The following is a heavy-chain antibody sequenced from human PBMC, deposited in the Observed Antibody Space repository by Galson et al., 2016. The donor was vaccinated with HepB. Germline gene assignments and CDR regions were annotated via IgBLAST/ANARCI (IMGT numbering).Heavy chain of an antibody. J-gene: IGHJ4*02. CDR1: GFTLSNYA. Sequence: SLRLSCAASGFTLSNYAMSWVRQAPGKGLEWVSIISGSIYTTYYADSVKGRFTTSRDNFKNTVYLQMNSLRAEDTAVYYCAKGYSSDCLDSWGQGTLVTVSS. CDR3: AKGYSSDCLDS. D-gene: IGHD2-21*02. CDR2: ISGSIYTT. V-gene: IGHV3-23*01.